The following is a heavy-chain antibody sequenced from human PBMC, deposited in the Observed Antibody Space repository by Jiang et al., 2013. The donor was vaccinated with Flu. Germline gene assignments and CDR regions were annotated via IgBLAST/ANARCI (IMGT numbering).Heavy chain of an antibody. D-gene: IGHD2-8*01. V-gene: IGHV4-31*01. CDR3: ARVLLYCTNGVCYPDYFDY. Sequence: SGGSISSSNYWSWIRQHPGKGLEWIGHIYYSGSTYYNPSLKSLVTISVDTSKNQFSLKLSSVTAADTAVYYCARVLLYCTNGVCYPDYFDYWGQGTPGHRLL. CDR1: GGSISSSNY. CDR2: IYYSGST. J-gene: IGHJ4*02.